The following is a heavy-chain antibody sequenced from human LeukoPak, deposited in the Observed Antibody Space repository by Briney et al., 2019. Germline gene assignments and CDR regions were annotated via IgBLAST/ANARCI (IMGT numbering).Heavy chain of an antibody. V-gene: IGHV3-30*04. J-gene: IGHJ5*02. CDR1: GFTFSSYA. CDR2: ISYDGSNK. D-gene: IGHD6-13*01. CDR3: AREVLAAAGKVFDP. Sequence: GGYLRLSCAASGFTFSSYAMHWVRQAPGKGLEWVAVISYDGSNKYYADSVKGRFTISRDNSKNTLYLQMNSLRAEDTAVYYCAREVLAAAGKVFDPWGQGTLVTVSS.